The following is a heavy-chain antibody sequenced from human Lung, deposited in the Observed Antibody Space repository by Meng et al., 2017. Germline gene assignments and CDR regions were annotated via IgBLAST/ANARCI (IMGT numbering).Heavy chain of an antibody. CDR2: INHSGST. J-gene: IGHJ4*02. Sequence: QGQLQHWGGGLLKPSETLSLTCVVSGGSFSDYYWSWIRQPPGKGLEWIGEINHSGSTNYNPSLESRATISVDTSQNNLSLKLSSVTAADSAVYYCARGPTTMAHDFDYWGQGTLVTVSS. D-gene: IGHD4-11*01. CDR3: ARGPTTMAHDFDY. V-gene: IGHV4-34*01. CDR1: GGSFSDYY.